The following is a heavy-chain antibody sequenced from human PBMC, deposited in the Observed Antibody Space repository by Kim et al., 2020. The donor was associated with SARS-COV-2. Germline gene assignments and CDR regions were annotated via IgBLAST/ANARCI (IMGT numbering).Heavy chain of an antibody. Sequence: SETLSLTCTVSGGSISSSSYYWGWIRQPPGKGLEWIGSIYYSGSTYYNPSLKSRVTISVDTSKNQFSLKLSSVTAADTAVYYCARGHEGEYCSGGSCYREAFDIWGQGTMVTVSS. CDR2: IYYSGST. V-gene: IGHV4-39*07. D-gene: IGHD2-15*01. J-gene: IGHJ3*02. CDR1: GGSISSSSYY. CDR3: ARGHEGEYCSGGSCYREAFDI.